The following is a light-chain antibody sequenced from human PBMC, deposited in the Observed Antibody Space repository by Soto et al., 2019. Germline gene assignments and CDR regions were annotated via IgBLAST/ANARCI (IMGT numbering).Light chain of an antibody. CDR2: EVT. CDR3: SSHGTRSTWV. CDR1: TSDIGTYNF. J-gene: IGLJ2*01. V-gene: IGLV2-14*03. Sequence: QSALTQPASVSGSPGQSITISCTGTTSDIGTYNFVSWYQQHPDKDPKLMIYEVTNRPSGVSNRFSGSKSGYTASLTISVLQAEDEAVYYCSSHGTRSTWVFGGGTKVTVL.